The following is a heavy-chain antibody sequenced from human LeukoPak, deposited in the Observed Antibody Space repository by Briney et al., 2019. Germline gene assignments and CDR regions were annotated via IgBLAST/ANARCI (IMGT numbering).Heavy chain of an antibody. V-gene: IGHV3-7*05. Sequence: QSGGSLRLSCAASGFTVSSNYMSWVRQAPGKGLEWVANMNQDGSVRQYVDSVKGRFTISRDNAKNSLFLQMNSLRAEDTAVYFCSSGPNFDYWGQGTLVTVSS. CDR3: SSGPNFDY. CDR2: MNQDGSVR. D-gene: IGHD3/OR15-3a*01. CDR1: GFTVSSNY. J-gene: IGHJ4*02.